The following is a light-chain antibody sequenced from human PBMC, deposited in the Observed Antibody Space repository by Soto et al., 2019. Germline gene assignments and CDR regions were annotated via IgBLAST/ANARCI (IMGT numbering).Light chain of an antibody. J-gene: IGLJ2*01. CDR2: SNN. Sequence: QSVLTQPPSASGTPGQRVTISCSGSSSNIGSNTVNWYQQLPGTAPKLLIYSNNQRPSGVLDRFSGSKSCTSASLSISGLQSEDEADYYCAAWDDSRNGPVFGGGTKLTVL. V-gene: IGLV1-44*01. CDR1: SSNIGSNT. CDR3: AAWDDSRNGPV.